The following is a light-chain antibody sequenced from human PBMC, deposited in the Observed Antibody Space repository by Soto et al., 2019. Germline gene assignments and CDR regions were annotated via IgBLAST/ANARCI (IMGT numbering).Light chain of an antibody. CDR3: QSFDRSLTAWV. CDR1: SSNIGAGYD. V-gene: IGLV1-40*01. Sequence: QSVLTQPPSVSEAPGQRVTISCTGSSSNIGAGYDVHWYQQLPGTAPTLLTSGNTDRPSGVPDRFSGSKSGTSASLAITGLQTEDEADYYCQSFDRSLTAWVFGGGTKLTVL. J-gene: IGLJ3*02. CDR2: GNT.